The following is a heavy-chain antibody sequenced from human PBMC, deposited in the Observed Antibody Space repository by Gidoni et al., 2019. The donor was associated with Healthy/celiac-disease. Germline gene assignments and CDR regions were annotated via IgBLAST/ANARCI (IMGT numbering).Heavy chain of an antibody. CDR1: GFTFSSYE. CDR2: ISSSGSTI. D-gene: IGHD3-16*01. J-gene: IGHJ3*02. V-gene: IGHV3-48*03. Sequence: EVQLVESGGGLVQPGGSLRLSCAASGFTFSSYEMNWVRQAPGKGLEWVSYISSSGSTIYYADSVKGRFTISRDNAKNSLYLQMNSLRAEDTAVYYCARVPPPYDGGAFDIWGQGTMVTVSS. CDR3: ARVPPPYDGGAFDI.